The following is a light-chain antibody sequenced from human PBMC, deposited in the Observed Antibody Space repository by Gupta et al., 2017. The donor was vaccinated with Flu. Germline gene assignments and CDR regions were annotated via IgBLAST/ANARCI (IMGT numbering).Light chain of an antibody. CDR2: END. J-gene: IGLJ3*02. CDR3: ATWDSSLPGAV. Sequence: KVTISGSGASTNLATYYVGWNQQEPGKVPKDLIFENDKRRSGIPARFSGSRSGTSATLDITGLQTGVEADYYCATWDSSLPGAVLSGGTKLTVL. V-gene: IGLV1-51*02. CDR1: STNLATYY.